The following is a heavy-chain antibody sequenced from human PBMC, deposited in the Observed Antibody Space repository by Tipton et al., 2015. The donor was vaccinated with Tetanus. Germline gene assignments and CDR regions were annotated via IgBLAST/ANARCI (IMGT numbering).Heavy chain of an antibody. CDR2: INHSGST. V-gene: IGHV4-34*01. CDR3: ARGLGIVVVSPFDY. D-gene: IGHD3-22*01. J-gene: IGHJ4*02. Sequence: TLSLTCAVYGGSFSGYYWSWIRQPPGKGLEWIGEINHSGSTNYNPSLKSRVTISVDTSKNQFSLKLSSVTAADTAVYYCARGLGIVVVSPFDYWGQGTLVTVSS. CDR1: GGSFSGYY.